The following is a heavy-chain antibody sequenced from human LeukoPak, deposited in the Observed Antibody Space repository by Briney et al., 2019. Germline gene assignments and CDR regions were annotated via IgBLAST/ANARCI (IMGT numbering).Heavy chain of an antibody. J-gene: IGHJ4*02. D-gene: IGHD2-15*01. CDR3: AKGVGYCSGGSCQQFDY. CDR2: IKGDGSDK. Sequence: GGSLRLSCAASGFIFSTYWMSWVRQAPGKGLEWVANIKGDGSDKYYVDSVKGRFTISRDNAKNSLYLQMNSLRAEDTAVYYCAKGVGYCSGGSCQQFDYWGQGTLVTVSS. CDR1: GFIFSTYW. V-gene: IGHV3-7*03.